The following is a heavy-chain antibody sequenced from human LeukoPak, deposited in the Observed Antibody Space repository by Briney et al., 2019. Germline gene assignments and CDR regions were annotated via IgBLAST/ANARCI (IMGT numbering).Heavy chain of an antibody. CDR1: GYSFTSYW. CDR2: IEPSDSYT. D-gene: IGHD6-19*01. CDR3: AVRGAVAGTLYYFDY. J-gene: IGHJ4*02. Sequence: GESLKISCKGSGYSFTSYWISWVRQMPGKGLEWMGRIEPSDSYTNYSPSFQGHVTISADKSISTAYLQWSSLKASDTAMYYCAVRGAVAGTLYYFDYWGQGTLVTVSS. V-gene: IGHV5-10-1*01.